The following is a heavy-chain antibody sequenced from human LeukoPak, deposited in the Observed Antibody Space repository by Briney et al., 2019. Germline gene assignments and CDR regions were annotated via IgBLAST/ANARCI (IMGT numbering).Heavy chain of an antibody. CDR2: ISWNSGSI. CDR1: GFTFDDYA. CDR3: AKEATSITMIVVVITPTYYFDY. V-gene: IGHV3-9*01. J-gene: IGHJ4*02. D-gene: IGHD3-22*01. Sequence: PGGSLRLSCAASGFTFDDYAMHWVRQAPGKGLEWVSGISWNSGSIGYADSVKGRFTISRDNAKNSLYLQMNSLRAEDTAVYYCAKEATSITMIVVVITPTYYFDYWGQGTLVTVSS.